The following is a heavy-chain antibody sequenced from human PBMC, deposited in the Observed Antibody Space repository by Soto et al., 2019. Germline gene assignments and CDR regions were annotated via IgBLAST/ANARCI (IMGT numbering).Heavy chain of an antibody. CDR2: ISAYNGNT. Sequence: QVHLVQSGPEVKKPGALVKVSCKASGYTFTDYGISWVRQAPGQGLEWMGWISAYNGNTDYVQELQGRVTMTIDTSTSTAYMELTSLRSDDTAVYYCARDRSSSHYWGQGTLVTVSS. J-gene: IGHJ4*02. CDR3: ARDRSSSHY. D-gene: IGHD6-13*01. CDR1: GYTFTDYG. V-gene: IGHV1-18*04.